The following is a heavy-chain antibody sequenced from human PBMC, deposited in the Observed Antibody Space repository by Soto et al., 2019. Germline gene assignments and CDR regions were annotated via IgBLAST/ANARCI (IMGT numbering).Heavy chain of an antibody. Sequence: QVQLQESGPGLVKPSETLSLTCTVSGGSISSYYWSWIRQPPGKGLEWIGYIYYSGSNNYNPSLKSLVTISVDTAKNQFSLKLSSVTAADTAVYYCARDRVWFDPWGQGTLVTVSS. CDR3: ARDRVWFDP. CDR1: GGSISSYY. CDR2: IYYSGSN. V-gene: IGHV4-59*01. J-gene: IGHJ5*02.